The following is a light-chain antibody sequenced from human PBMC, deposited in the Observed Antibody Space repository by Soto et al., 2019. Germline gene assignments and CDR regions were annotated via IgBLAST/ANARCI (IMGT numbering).Light chain of an antibody. J-gene: IGKJ1*01. Sequence: EIVMTQSPATLSGXXXXXXXPXXXASQSVSSNLAWYQQKPGQAPRLLIYGASSRATGIPDRVSASGSGTDFTLTISDVQPEDFALYYCHQRQSWPRTFGQGTKVDIK. CDR2: GAS. CDR1: QSVSSN. CDR3: HQRQSWPRT. V-gene: IGKV3D-15*01.